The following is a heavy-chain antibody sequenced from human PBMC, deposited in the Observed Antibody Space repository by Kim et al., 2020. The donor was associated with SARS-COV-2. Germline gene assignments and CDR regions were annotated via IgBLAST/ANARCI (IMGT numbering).Heavy chain of an antibody. V-gene: IGHV4-39*07. CDR2: IYYSGST. D-gene: IGHD3-16*01. CDR1: GGSISSSSYY. J-gene: IGHJ4*02. CDR3: AGPRGDVWGVPQYYFDY. Sequence: SETLSLTCTVSGGSISSSSYYWGWIRQPPGKGLEWIGSIYYSGSTYYNPSLKSRVTISVDTSKNQFSLKLSSVTAADTAVYYCAGPRGDVWGVPQYYFDYWGQGTLVTVSS.